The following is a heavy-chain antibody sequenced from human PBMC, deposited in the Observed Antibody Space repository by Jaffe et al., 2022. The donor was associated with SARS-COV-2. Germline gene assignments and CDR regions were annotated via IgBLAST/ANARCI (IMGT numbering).Heavy chain of an antibody. CDR2: ISGGGGST. CDR1: GFTFSNFA. V-gene: IGHV3-23*01. Sequence: EVQLLESGGGVVQPGGSLRLSCAPSGFTFSNFAMIWVRQAPGKGLEWVSTISGGGGSTYYADSVKGRFTISRDNSKNTVYLQMNSLRAEDTAVYYCAKSRQQNFDYWGQGTLVTVSS. CDR3: AKSRQQNFDY. J-gene: IGHJ4*02. D-gene: IGHD6-13*01.